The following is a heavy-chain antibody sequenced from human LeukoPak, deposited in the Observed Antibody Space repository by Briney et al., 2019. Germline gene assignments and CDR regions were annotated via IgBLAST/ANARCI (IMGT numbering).Heavy chain of an antibody. J-gene: IGHJ4*02. Sequence: GGSLRLSRVASGFTFSSYWMSWVRQAPGKGLEWVANIKRDGSETYYVDSVKGRFTISRDNAKNSLYLQMNSLRVEDTAVYYCARDRGPYGSSSSPNDYWGQGTLVTVPS. CDR2: IKRDGSET. D-gene: IGHD6-6*01. V-gene: IGHV3-7*01. CDR1: GFTFSSYW. CDR3: ARDRGPYGSSSSPNDY.